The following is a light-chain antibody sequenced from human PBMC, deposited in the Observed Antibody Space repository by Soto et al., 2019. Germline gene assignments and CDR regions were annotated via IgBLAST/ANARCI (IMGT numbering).Light chain of an antibody. J-gene: IGLJ2*01. CDR1: SSDVGGYDY. Sequence: QSALTQPASVSGSPGQSLTFSCTGTSSDVGGYDYVSWYQQHPGKAPKLMIYEVSNRPSGVSNRFSGSKSGNTASLTISGLQAEDEADYYCSSFTISRNTVIFGGGTKVTVL. CDR2: EVS. CDR3: SSFTISRNTVI. V-gene: IGLV2-14*01.